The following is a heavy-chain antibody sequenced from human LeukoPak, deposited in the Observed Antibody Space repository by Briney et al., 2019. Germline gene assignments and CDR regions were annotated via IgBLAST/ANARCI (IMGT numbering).Heavy chain of an antibody. V-gene: IGHV1-2*02. D-gene: IGHD6-6*01. CDR2: TNPNSGGT. CDR1: GYTFTGYY. J-gene: IGHJ4*02. CDR3: ARGGRYSSSGHYFDY. Sequence: ASVKVSCKASGYTFTGYYMHWVRQAPGQGLEWMGWTNPNSGGTNYAQKFQGRVTMTRDTSISTAYMELSRLRSDDTAVYYCARGGRYSSSGHYFDYWGQGTLVTVSS.